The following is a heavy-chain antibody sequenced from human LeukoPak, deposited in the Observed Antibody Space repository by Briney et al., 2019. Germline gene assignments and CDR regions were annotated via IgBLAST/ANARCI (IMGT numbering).Heavy chain of an antibody. J-gene: IGHJ4*02. Sequence: GGSLRLSCAASGFTFSSYAMNWVRQAPGKGLEWVSSISSSSSYIYYADSVKGRFTISRDNAKNSLYLQMNSLRAEDTAVYYCARDPLYTGYFDYWGQGTLVTVSS. CDR1: GFTFSSYA. V-gene: IGHV3-21*01. CDR3: ARDPLYTGYFDY. CDR2: ISSSSSYI. D-gene: IGHD2-2*02.